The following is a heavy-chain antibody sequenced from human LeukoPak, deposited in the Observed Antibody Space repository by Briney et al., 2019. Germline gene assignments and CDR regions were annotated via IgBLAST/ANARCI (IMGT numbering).Heavy chain of an antibody. V-gene: IGHV4-39*07. CDR2: IYYSGST. Sequence: SETLSLTCTVSGGSISSSSYYWGWIRQPPGKGLEWIGSIYYSGSTYYNPSLKSRVTISVDTSKNQFSLKLSSVTAADTAVYYCARRTAGTFDYWGQGTLVTVSS. CDR1: GGSISSSSYY. D-gene: IGHD1-7*01. J-gene: IGHJ4*02. CDR3: ARRTAGTFDY.